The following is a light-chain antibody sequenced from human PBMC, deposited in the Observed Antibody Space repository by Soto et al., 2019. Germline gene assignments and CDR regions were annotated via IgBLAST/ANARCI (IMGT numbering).Light chain of an antibody. Sequence: QSVLTQPPSASGTPGQRVTISCSGSSSNIGSNYVYWYQQLPGTAPKLLIYRNNQRPSGVPDRFSGSKSGTSASLAISGRRSEDEADYYCAAWDDRLSGWVFGGGTKLTVL. CDR1: SSNIGSNY. J-gene: IGLJ3*02. CDR2: RNN. CDR3: AAWDDRLSGWV. V-gene: IGLV1-47*01.